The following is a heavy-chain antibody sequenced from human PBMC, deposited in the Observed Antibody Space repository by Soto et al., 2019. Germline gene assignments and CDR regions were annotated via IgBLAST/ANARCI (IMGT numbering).Heavy chain of an antibody. Sequence: QVQLQESGPGLVKPSGTLSLTCAVSGGSISSSNWWSWVRQPPGKGLEWIGEIYHSGSTNYNPSLKSRVTISVDKSKNQFSLKLSSVTAADTAVYYCVRALLRYFDWSNGGWFDPWGQGTLVTVSS. CDR3: VRALLRYFDWSNGGWFDP. D-gene: IGHD3-9*01. CDR1: GGSISSSNW. V-gene: IGHV4-4*02. CDR2: IYHSGST. J-gene: IGHJ5*02.